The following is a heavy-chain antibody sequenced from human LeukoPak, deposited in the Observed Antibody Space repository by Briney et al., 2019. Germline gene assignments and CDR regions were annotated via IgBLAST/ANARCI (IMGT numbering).Heavy chain of an antibody. J-gene: IGHJ4*02. V-gene: IGHV3-23*01. CDR3: AKDRVGSGDGYFDY. CDR2: ISGSGGST. Sequence: PGGSLRLSCAASGFTFSSYAMSWVRQAPGKGLEWVSAISGSGGSTYYADSVKGRFTISRDNSKNMLYLQINSLRAEDTAVYYCAKDRVGSGDGYFDYWGQGTLVTVSS. D-gene: IGHD5-24*01. CDR1: GFTFSSYA.